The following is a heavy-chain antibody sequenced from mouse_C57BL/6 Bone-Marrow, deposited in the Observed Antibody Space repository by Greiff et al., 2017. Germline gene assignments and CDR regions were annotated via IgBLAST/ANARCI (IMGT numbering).Heavy chain of an antibody. D-gene: IGHD1-1*01. CDR2: ISSGSSTI. CDR1: GFTFSDYG. J-gene: IGHJ2*01. V-gene: IGHV5-17*01. Sequence: EVQRVESGGGLVKPGGSLKLSCAASGFTFSDYGMHWVRQAPEKGLEWVAYISSGSSTIYYADTVKGRFTITKDNAKNTLLLQKTSSRSEDTAMYSCARHPYYGSSYGYFDYWGQGTTLTVSA. CDR3: ARHPYYGSSYGYFDY.